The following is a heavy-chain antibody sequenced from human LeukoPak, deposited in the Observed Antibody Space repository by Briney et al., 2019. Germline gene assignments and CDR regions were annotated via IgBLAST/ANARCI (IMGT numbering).Heavy chain of an antibody. CDR2: IYPGDSDT. V-gene: IGHV5-51*01. CDR1: GYSFTSYW. J-gene: IGHJ3*02. D-gene: IGHD1-26*01. Sequence: GESLKISCKGSGYSFTSYWIGWVRQMPGKGLEWMGIIYPGDSDTRYSPSFQGQVTISADKSISTAYLQWSSLKASDTAMYCCARLEVGATSRSDAFDIWGQGTMVTVSS. CDR3: ARLEVGATSRSDAFDI.